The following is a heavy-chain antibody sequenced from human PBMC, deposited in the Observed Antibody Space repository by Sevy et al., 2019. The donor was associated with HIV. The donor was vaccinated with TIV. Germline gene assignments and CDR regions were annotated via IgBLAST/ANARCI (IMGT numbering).Heavy chain of an antibody. CDR1: GFTFSSYA. J-gene: IGHJ4*02. CDR3: AKVGGYGDYYDSSGNFDY. D-gene: IGHD3-22*01. CDR2: RSGSGGST. V-gene: IGHV3-23*01. Sequence: GGSLRLSCAASGFTFSSYAMSWVRLAPGKGLEWVSARSGSGGSTDYADSVKGRFTISRDNSKNTLYLQMNSLRAEDTAVYYCAKVGGYGDYYDSSGNFDYWGQGTLVTVSS.